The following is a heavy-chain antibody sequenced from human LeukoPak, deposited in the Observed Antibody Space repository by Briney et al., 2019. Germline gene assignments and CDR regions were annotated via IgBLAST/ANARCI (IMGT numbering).Heavy chain of an antibody. CDR1: GGSISSSSYY. V-gene: IGHV4-39*02. D-gene: IGHD4-17*01. Sequence: SSETLSLTCTVSGGSISSSSYYWGWIRQPPGKGLEWIGSIYYSGSTYYNPSLKSRATISVDTSKNQFSLKLSSVTAADTAVYYCARDWATVTELDYWGQGTLVTVSS. CDR3: ARDWATVTELDY. CDR2: IYYSGST. J-gene: IGHJ4*02.